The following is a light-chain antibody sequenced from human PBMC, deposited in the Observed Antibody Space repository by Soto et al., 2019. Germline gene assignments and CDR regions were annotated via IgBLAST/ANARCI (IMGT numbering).Light chain of an antibody. V-gene: IGLV1-44*01. CDR2: RDN. CDR3: SAWDDNIYGPV. J-gene: IGLJ2*01. CDR1: SSDIGSNP. Sequence: QSVLTQPPSASGTPGQRVGISCSGGSSDIGSNPVNWYLHLPGAAPKLLIYRDNQRPSGVPDRFSGSKSGTSASLTISGLQSEDEADYFCSAWDDNIYGPVFGGGTQLTVL.